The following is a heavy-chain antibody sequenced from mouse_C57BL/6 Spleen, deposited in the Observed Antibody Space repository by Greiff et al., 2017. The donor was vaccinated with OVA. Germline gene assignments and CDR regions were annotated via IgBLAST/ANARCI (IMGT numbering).Heavy chain of an antibody. CDR1: GYAFTNYL. D-gene: IGHD3-2*02. Sequence: QVQLQQSGAELVRPGTSVKVSCKASGYAFTNYLIEWVKQRPGQGLEWIGEINPGSGGTNYNEKFKGKATLTADKSSSPAYMQLSSLTSEDSAVYFCARWAAQALDDWGQGTTLTVSS. CDR2: INPGSGGT. J-gene: IGHJ2*01. V-gene: IGHV1-54*01. CDR3: ARWAAQALDD.